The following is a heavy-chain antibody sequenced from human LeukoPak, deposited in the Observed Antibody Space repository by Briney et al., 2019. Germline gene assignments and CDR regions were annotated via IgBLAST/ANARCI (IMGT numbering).Heavy chain of an antibody. D-gene: IGHD6-6*01. CDR2: MSNSGENT. CDR1: GFTFSSYS. Sequence: GGSLRLSCAASGFTFSSYSMQWVRQTPGKGLEWVGIMSNSGENTFYGEAVKGRFTISRDNSQNTLYLQMNSLRAEDTAVYYCVPASSFFDYWGQGTLVTVSS. V-gene: IGHV3-33*05. J-gene: IGHJ4*02. CDR3: VPASSFFDY.